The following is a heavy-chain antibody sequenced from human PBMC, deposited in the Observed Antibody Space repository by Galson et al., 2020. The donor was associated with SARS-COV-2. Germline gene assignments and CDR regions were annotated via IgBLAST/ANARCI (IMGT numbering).Heavy chain of an antibody. CDR1: GGSISSGGYY. D-gene: IGHD5-18*01. CDR2: LYYSGST. J-gene: IGHJ6*02. Sequence: SETLSLTCTVSGGSISSGGYYWSWIRQHPGKGLEWIGYLYYSGSTYYNPSLKRRVTISVDTSKNQFSLKLSSVTAADTAVYYCARVKFVRENKVDTAMAPYYYYGMDVWGQGTTVTVSS. CDR3: ARVKFVRENKVDTAMAPYYYYGMDV. V-gene: IGHV4-31*03.